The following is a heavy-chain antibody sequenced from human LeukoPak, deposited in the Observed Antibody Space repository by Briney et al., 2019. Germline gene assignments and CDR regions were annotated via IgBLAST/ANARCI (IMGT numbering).Heavy chain of an antibody. J-gene: IGHJ2*01. CDR2: ISSSSSYI. CDR1: GFTCSSYR. Sequence: GGSLRLSCAASGFTCSSYRMNWVRQAPGKGLEWVSSISSSSSYIYYADSVKGRFTISRDNAKNSLYLQMNSLRAEDTAVYYCARDLLYFDSSGPGYFDLWGRGTLVTVSS. CDR3: ARDLLYFDSSGPGYFDL. D-gene: IGHD3-22*01. V-gene: IGHV3-21*01.